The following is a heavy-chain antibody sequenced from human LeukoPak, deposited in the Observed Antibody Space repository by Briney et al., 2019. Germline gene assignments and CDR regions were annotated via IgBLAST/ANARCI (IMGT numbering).Heavy chain of an antibody. Sequence: PGRSLRLSCVASGFTFSSRGMHWVRQAPGKGLEWVAVIWYDGSNKYYADSVKGRFTISRDTSKNTLSLQMNSLRAEDTAVYYCASLSLGHYWGQGTLVTVSS. D-gene: IGHD6-6*01. CDR3: ASLSLGHY. CDR2: IWYDGSNK. J-gene: IGHJ4*02. CDR1: GFTFSSRG. V-gene: IGHV3-33*01.